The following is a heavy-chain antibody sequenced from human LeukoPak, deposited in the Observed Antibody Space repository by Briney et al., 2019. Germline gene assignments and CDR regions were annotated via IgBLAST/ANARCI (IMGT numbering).Heavy chain of an antibody. D-gene: IGHD5-18*01. CDR1: GFTFSSYA. Sequence: GRSLRLSCAASGFTFSSYAMHWVRQAPGKGLEWVAVISYDGSNKYYADSVKGRFTISRDNSKNTLYLQMNSLRAEDTAVFYCARGYSYGTTPFDYWGQGTLVTVSS. V-gene: IGHV3-30-3*01. CDR3: ARGYSYGTTPFDY. J-gene: IGHJ4*02. CDR2: ISYDGSNK.